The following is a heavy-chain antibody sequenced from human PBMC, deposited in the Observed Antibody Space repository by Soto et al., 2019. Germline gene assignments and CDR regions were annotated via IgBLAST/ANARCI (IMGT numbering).Heavy chain of an antibody. Sequence: SETLSLTCAVYGGSFSGYYWTWIRQPPGKGLEWIGEINHSGSTNYNPSLKSRVTISVDTSKNQFSLNLSSVTAADTAVFYCARCPLSMVRGVITLNYYFDYWGQGTLVTVSS. CDR2: INHSGST. CDR3: ARCPLSMVRGVITLNYYFDY. V-gene: IGHV4-34*01. J-gene: IGHJ4*02. D-gene: IGHD3-10*01. CDR1: GGSFSGYY.